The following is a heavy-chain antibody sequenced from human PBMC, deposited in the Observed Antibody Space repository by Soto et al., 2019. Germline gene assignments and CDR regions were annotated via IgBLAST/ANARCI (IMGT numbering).Heavy chain of an antibody. CDR1: GYSFTSYW. J-gene: IGHJ6*02. D-gene: IGHD2-8*01. V-gene: IGHV5-51*01. Sequence: PGESLKISCKGPGYSFTSYWIGWVRQMPGKGLEWMGIIYPGDSDTRYSPSFQGQVTISADKSISTAYLQWSSLKASDTAMYYCARSMLYDPPNYYYGMDVWGQGTTVTVSS. CDR2: IYPGDSDT. CDR3: ARSMLYDPPNYYYGMDV.